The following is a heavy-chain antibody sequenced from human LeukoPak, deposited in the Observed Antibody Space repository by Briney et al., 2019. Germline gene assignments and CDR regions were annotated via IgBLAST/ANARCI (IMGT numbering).Heavy chain of an antibody. J-gene: IGHJ4*02. CDR2: ITYSSGHT. Sequence: PGGSLRLSCAASGFTYSAYGMSWFRQAPGKRREWVSAITYSSGHTYYGDSVKGRFTISRDNPENSLYLQIHSLRGEDTALYYCAKDGTGCGGDCYSDYWGQGTLVTVSS. CDR1: GFTYSAYG. D-gene: IGHD2-21*02. V-gene: IGHV3-23*01. CDR3: AKDGTGCGGDCYSDY.